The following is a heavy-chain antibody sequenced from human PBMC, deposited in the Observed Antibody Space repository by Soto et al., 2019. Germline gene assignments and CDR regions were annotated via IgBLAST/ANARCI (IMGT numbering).Heavy chain of an antibody. V-gene: IGHV3-30-3*01. CDR3: ARDPEGGIVVVPAAVNFDS. Sequence: QVQLVESGGGVVQPGRSLRLSCAASGFTFSSYAMHWVRQAPGKGLEWVAVISYDGSNKYYADSVKGRFTISRDNSKNTLYLQMNSLRAEDTAVYYCARDPEGGIVVVPAAVNFDSWGQGTLVTVSS. CDR2: ISYDGSNK. J-gene: IGHJ4*02. D-gene: IGHD2-2*01. CDR1: GFTFSSYA.